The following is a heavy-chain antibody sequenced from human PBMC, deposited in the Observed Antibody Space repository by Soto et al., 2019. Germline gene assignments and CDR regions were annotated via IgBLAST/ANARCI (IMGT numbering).Heavy chain of an antibody. V-gene: IGHV3-11*01. CDR2: ISSSGSTI. J-gene: IGHJ6*02. D-gene: IGHD5-18*01. CDR3: ARDTAMVKDGMDV. CDR1: GFTFSDYY. Sequence: NPGGSLRLSCAASGFTFSDYYMSWIRQAPGKGLEWVSYISSSGSTIYYADSVKGRFTISRDNAKNSLYLQMNSLRAEDTAVYYCARDTAMVKDGMDVWGQGTTVTVSS.